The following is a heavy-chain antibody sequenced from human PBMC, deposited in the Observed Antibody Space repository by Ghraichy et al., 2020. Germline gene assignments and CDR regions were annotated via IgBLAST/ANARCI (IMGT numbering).Heavy chain of an antibody. CDR2: ISAYNGNT. J-gene: IGHJ4*02. CDR3: ARDSTGTAPLDY. Sequence: ASVKVSCKASGYTFTTYGISWVRQAPGQGLEWMGWISAYNGNTIYAQKLQGRVTMTTDTSTSTAYMELRSLRSDDTAVYYCARDSTGTAPLDYWGQGTLVTVSS. D-gene: IGHD1-1*01. CDR1: GYTFTTYG. V-gene: IGHV1-18*04.